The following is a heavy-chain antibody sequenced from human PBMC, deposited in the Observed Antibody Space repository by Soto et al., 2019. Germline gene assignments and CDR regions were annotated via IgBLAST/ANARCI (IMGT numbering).Heavy chain of an antibody. D-gene: IGHD6-19*01. Sequence: QVQLVQSGAEVKKPGASVKVSCKASGYTFTSYDINWVRQATGQGLEWMGWMNPNSGNTGYAQKFQGRVTMTRNTALCTAYMELSSLRSEDTAVYYCARKTQWLGSRGPAVFDIWGQGTMVTVSS. V-gene: IGHV1-8*01. CDR1: GYTFTSYD. CDR3: ARKTQWLGSRGPAVFDI. J-gene: IGHJ3*02. CDR2: MNPNSGNT.